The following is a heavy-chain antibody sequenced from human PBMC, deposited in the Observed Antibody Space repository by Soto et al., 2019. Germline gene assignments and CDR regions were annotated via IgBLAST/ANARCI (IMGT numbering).Heavy chain of an antibody. CDR3: AREDSRGRGGSCSTPDFDY. D-gene: IGHD2-15*01. CDR1: GYTFTSYG. CDR2: ISAYNGNT. Sequence: ASVKVSCKASGYTFTSYGISWVRQAPGQGLEWMGWISAYNGNTNYAQKLQDRVTMTTDTSTSTAYMELRSLRSDDRAVYYCAREDSRGRGGSCSTPDFDYWGQGTLVTVSS. V-gene: IGHV1-18*01. J-gene: IGHJ4*02.